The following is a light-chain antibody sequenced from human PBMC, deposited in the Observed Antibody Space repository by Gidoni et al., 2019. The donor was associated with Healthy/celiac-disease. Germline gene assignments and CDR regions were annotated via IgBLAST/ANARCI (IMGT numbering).Light chain of an antibody. CDR3: QQRSNWPLT. Sequence: EIVLTQSPATLSLSPGERATLSCRASQSVSSYLAWYQQKPGQAPRLLIYDASNRATGIPARFSGSGSGTDFTLTISSLEPEDFAVYYCQQRSNWPLTFGQKGPRWKSN. CDR1: QSVSSY. J-gene: IGKJ1*01. CDR2: DAS. V-gene: IGKV3-11*01.